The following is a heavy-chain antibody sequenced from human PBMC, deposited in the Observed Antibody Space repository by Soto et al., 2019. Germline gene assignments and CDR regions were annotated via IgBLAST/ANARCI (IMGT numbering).Heavy chain of an antibody. J-gene: IGHJ4*02. CDR1: GFTFSSYG. CDR2: ISYDGSNK. D-gene: IGHD1-26*01. CDR3: AKDLAYSGSYSGDY. V-gene: IGHV3-30*18. Sequence: LRLSCAASGFTFSSYGMHWVRQAPGKGLEWVAVISYDGSNKYYADSVKGRFTISRDNSKNTLYLQMNSLRAEDTAVYYCAKDLAYSGSYSGDYWGQGTLVTVSS.